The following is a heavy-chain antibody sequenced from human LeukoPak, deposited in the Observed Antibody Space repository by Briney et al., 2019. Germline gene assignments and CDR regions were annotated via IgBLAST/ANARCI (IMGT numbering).Heavy chain of an antibody. V-gene: IGHV3-23*01. CDR2: ISGSGGST. J-gene: IGHJ4*02. D-gene: IGHD2-2*01. CDR1: GFTFSSYA. Sequence: GGSLRLSCAASGFTFSSYAMSWVRQAPGKGLEWVSAISGSGGSTYYADSVKGRFTISRDNSKNTLYLQMNSLRAEDTAVYYCAKDRAKGGIVVVPGNFDYWGQGTLVTVSS. CDR3: AKDRAKGGIVVVPGNFDY.